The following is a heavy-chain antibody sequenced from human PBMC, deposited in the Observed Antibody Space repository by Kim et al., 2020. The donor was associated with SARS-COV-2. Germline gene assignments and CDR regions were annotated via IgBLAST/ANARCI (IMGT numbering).Heavy chain of an antibody. CDR3: ARYHPALWSGYSPFDY. D-gene: IGHD3-3*01. CDR2: ISSSGSTI. V-gene: IGHV3-48*03. CDR1: GFTFSSYE. J-gene: IGHJ4*02. Sequence: GGSLRLSCAASGFTFSSYEMNWVRQAPGKGLEWVSYISSSGSTIFYADSVKGRFTISRDNAKNLLYLQMNSLRAEDTAVYYCARYHPALWSGYSPFDYWGQGTLVTVSS.